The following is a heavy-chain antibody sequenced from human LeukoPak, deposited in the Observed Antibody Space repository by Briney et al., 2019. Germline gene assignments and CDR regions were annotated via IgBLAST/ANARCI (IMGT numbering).Heavy chain of an antibody. CDR3: AKDGDTSGTYFDY. J-gene: IGHJ4*02. CDR2: ISYDGSNK. CDR1: GFTFSSYG. D-gene: IGHD2-21*01. V-gene: IGHV3-30*18. Sequence: PGRSLRLSCAASGFTFSSYGTHWVRQAPGKGLEWVAVISYDGSNKYYADSVKGRFTISRDNSKNTLYLQMNSLRAEDTAVYYCAKDGDTSGTYFDYWGQGTLVTVSS.